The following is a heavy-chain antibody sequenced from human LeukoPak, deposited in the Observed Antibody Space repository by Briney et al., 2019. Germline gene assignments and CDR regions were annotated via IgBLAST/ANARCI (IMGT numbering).Heavy chain of an antibody. Sequence: SETLSLTCTVSGGSISSHYWSWIRQPPGKGLEGIGYIYYSGSTNHNPSLKSRVTISVDTSKNQFSLKLSSVTAAGTAVYYCARGLRWSPPDYWGQGTLVTVSS. J-gene: IGHJ4*02. V-gene: IGHV4-59*11. CDR2: IYYSGST. CDR3: ARGLRWSPPDY. CDR1: GGSISSHY. D-gene: IGHD4-23*01.